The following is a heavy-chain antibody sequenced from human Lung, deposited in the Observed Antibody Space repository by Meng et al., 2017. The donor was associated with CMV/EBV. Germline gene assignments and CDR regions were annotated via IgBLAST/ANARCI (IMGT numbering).Heavy chain of an antibody. V-gene: IGHV1-46*01. J-gene: IGHJ4*02. CDR3: ARDLGYSSSWYFQYYFDC. Sequence: ASVXVSCKASGYTLTNYYIHWVRQAPGQGLEWMGIINPSDNTTIYAQKFQGRVNMTRDTSTSTVYMELSSLRSDDTALYYCARDLGYSSSWYFQYYFDCWXQGTLVTVSS. CDR1: GYTLTNYY. D-gene: IGHD6-13*01. CDR2: INPSDNTT.